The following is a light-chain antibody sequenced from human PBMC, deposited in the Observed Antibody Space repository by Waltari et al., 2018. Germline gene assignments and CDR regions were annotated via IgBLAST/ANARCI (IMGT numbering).Light chain of an antibody. Sequence: DIQITQSPSALSASVGDRVTITCRASKGISNYVAWFQQKPGNVPKRLLFAADTLESGVPPRFSGSGSETEFTLTISSLQPEDFATYYCLHHHSNPLTFGPGTKLQMK. J-gene: IGKJ2*01. CDR3: LHHHSNPLT. CDR2: AAD. CDR1: KGISNY. V-gene: IGKV1-17*03.